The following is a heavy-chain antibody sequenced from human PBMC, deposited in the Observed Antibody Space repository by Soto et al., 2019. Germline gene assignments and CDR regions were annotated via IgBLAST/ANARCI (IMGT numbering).Heavy chain of an antibody. CDR1: GGTFSSYA. Sequence: SVKVSCKASGGTFSSYAISWVRQAPGQGLEWMGGIIPIFGTANYAQKFQGRVTITADESTSTAYMELSSLRSEDTAVYYCARRSPEVPAAIQSYYYYGMDVCGQGTTVTVSS. CDR3: ARRSPEVPAAIQSYYYYGMDV. J-gene: IGHJ6*02. V-gene: IGHV1-69*13. D-gene: IGHD2-2*01. CDR2: IIPIFGTA.